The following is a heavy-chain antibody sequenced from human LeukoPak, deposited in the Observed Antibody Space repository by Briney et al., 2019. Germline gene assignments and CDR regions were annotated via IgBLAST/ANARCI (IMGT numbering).Heavy chain of an antibody. V-gene: IGHV4-59*12. CDR3: AKGYDPFDY. CDR2: IYYSGST. CDR1: GGSISSYY. D-gene: IGHD1-14*01. Sequence: PSETLSLTCTVSGGSISSYYWSGIRQPPGKGLEWIGYIYYSGSTNYNPSLKSRVTISVDTSKNQFSLKLSSVTAADTAVYYCAKGYDPFDYWGQGTLVTVSS. J-gene: IGHJ4*02.